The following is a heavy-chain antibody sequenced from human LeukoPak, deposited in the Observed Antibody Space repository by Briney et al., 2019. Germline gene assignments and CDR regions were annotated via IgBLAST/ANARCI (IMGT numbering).Heavy chain of an antibody. CDR1: GYTFTSYY. V-gene: IGHV1-46*01. CDR2: VNPSGGST. J-gene: IGHJ4*02. CDR3: ARDREPHYFDY. D-gene: IGHD1-26*01. Sequence: GASVKVSCKASGYTFTSYYMHWVRQAPGQGLEWMGIVNPSGGSTSYAQKFQGRVTMTRDTSTSTVYMELSSLRSEDTAVYYCARDREPHYFDYWGQGTLVTVSS.